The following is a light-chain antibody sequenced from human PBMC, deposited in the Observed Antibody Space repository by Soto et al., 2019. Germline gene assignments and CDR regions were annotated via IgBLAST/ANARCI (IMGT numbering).Light chain of an antibody. CDR1: QGINNY. Sequence: DIPMTQSPSSLSASVGDRVTITCRASQGINNYVAWYQQKPGKPPKLLIYAASTLQSGVPSRFSGSGSGTDFTLTINSLQPEDVATYSCEKYSSVPVFGPGTKVDIK. J-gene: IGKJ3*01. V-gene: IGKV1-27*01. CDR2: AAS. CDR3: EKYSSVPV.